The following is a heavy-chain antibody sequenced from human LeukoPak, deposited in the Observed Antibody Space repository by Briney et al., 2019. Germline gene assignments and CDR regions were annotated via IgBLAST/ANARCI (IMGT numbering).Heavy chain of an antibody. Sequence: GGSLRLSCAASGFTFSGYGMHWVRQAPGKGLEWVAVIWYDGSNKYYADSVEGRFTISRDNSKNTLYLQMNSLRAEDTAVYYCARDPLYYYDSSGYYYAGGLDYWGQGTLVTVSS. J-gene: IGHJ4*02. CDR1: GFTFSGYG. V-gene: IGHV3-33*01. D-gene: IGHD3-22*01. CDR2: IWYDGSNK. CDR3: ARDPLYYYDSSGYYYAGGLDY.